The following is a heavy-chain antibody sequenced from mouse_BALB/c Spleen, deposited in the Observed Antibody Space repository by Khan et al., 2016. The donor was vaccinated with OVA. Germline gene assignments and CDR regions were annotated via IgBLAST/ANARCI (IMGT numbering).Heavy chain of an antibody. J-gene: IGHJ3*01. CDR3: ARAFYNGAWFAY. V-gene: IGHV2-9*02. Sequence: VQLKESGPGLVAPSQTLSITCTVSGFSLSHYGVHWVRQPPGWGLAWLGVIWAGGSTNHNSALMSRLSISKDDSKSQVFLKMNSLQTDDTAMYYCARAFYNGAWFAYWGQGTLVTVSA. CDR2: IWAGGST. CDR1: GFSLSHYG. D-gene: IGHD1-3*01.